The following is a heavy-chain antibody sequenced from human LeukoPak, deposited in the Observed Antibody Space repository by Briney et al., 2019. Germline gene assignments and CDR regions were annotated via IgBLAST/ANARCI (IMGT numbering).Heavy chain of an antibody. CDR3: ARASWVSSTDAVR. CDR1: GLSFSSFA. D-gene: IGHD3-16*01. V-gene: IGHV3-23*01. Sequence: GRSLRLSCAASGLSFSSFAMSWVRQGPARGLEWVSSLRGNGETFYADFVKGRFTLSSDISRNTVYFQLNNLRVEDTAIYYCARASWVSSTDAVRWGQGTLVTVAS. J-gene: IGHJ4*02. CDR2: LRGNGET.